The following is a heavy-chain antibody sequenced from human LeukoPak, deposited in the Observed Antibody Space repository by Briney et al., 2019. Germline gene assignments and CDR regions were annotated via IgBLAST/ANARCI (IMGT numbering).Heavy chain of an antibody. V-gene: IGHV3-23*01. CDR3: AKDPSWFGELLYGFDY. J-gene: IGHJ4*02. Sequence: PGGSLRLSCAASGFTFSSYAMSWVRQAPGKGLEWVSAISGSGGSTYYADSVKGRFTISRDNSKNTLYLQMNSLRAEDTAVYYCAKDPSWFGELLYGFDYWGKETLVTFSS. D-gene: IGHD3-10*01. CDR2: ISGSGGST. CDR1: GFTFSSYA.